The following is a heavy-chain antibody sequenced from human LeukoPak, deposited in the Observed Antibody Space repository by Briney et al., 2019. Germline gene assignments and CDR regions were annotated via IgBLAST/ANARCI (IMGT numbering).Heavy chain of an antibody. Sequence: SETLSLTCTVSGGSISSSSYYWGWIRQPPGKGLEWMGSTYYSGSTYYNPSLKSRVTISVDTSKNQFSLKLSSVTAADTAVYYCARDLFWIAAANTNNNAFDIWGQGTMVTVSS. CDR2: TYYSGST. V-gene: IGHV4-39*07. J-gene: IGHJ3*02. D-gene: IGHD6-13*01. CDR3: ARDLFWIAAANTNNNAFDI. CDR1: GGSISSSSYY.